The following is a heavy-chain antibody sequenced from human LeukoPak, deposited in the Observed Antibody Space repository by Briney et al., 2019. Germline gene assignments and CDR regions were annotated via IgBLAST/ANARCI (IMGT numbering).Heavy chain of an antibody. Sequence: GGSLRLSCAASGFTFSGHWMSWVRQAPGKGLEWVANINEGGSDKYYVDSVKGRFTISRDNAKNSLYLQMNSLRAEDTALYYCAKAYVDTAMVDAFDIWGQGTIASDSS. D-gene: IGHD5-18*01. V-gene: IGHV3-7*03. CDR1: GFTFSGHW. CDR3: AKAYVDTAMVDAFDI. J-gene: IGHJ3*02. CDR2: INEGGSDK.